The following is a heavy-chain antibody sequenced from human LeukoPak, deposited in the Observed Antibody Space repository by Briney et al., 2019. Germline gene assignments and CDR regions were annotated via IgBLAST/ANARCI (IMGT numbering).Heavy chain of an antibody. J-gene: IGHJ4*02. CDR2: INHSGST. CDR1: GGSISSYY. V-gene: IGHV4-34*01. D-gene: IGHD2-15*01. CDR3: ARPGVVAASFDY. Sequence: SSETLSLTCTVSGGSISSYYWSWIRQPPGKGLEWIGEINHSGSTNYNPSLKSRVTISVDTSKNQFSLKLSSVTAADTAVYYCARPGVVAASFDYWGQGTLVTVSS.